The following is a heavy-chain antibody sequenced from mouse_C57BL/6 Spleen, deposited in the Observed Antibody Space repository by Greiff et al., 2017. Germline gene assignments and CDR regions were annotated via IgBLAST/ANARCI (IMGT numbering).Heavy chain of an antibody. CDR2: IDPNSGGT. V-gene: IGHV1-72*01. D-gene: IGHD1-1*01. Sequence: QVQLQQSGAELVKPGASVKLSCKASGYTFTSYWMHWVKQRPGRGLEWIGRIDPNSGGTKYNEKFKSKATLTVDKPSSTAYMQLSSLTSEDSAVYYCARENYYGSGGFYYFDYWGQGTTLTVSS. CDR1: GYTFTSYW. CDR3: ARENYYGSGGFYYFDY. J-gene: IGHJ2*01.